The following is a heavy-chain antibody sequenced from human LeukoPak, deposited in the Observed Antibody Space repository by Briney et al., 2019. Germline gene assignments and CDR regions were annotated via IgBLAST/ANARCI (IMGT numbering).Heavy chain of an antibody. CDR2: IHSSGST. V-gene: IGHV4-4*07. J-gene: IGHJ4*02. CDR1: GGSISTYL. CDR3: AREGSMTARPFVSIDY. D-gene: IGHD6-6*01. Sequence: PSETLSLTCTVSGGSISTYLWSWIRQPAGKGLEWIGRIHSSGSTDYNPPLKSRVTMSVDTSKKQFSLRLRSVTAADTAMYYCAREGSMTARPFVSIDYWGQGTLVTVSS.